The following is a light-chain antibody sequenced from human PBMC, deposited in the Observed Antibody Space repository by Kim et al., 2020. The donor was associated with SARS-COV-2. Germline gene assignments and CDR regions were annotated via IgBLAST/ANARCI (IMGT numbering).Light chain of an antibody. CDR1: SSDVGDYNY. CDR2: EVS. V-gene: IGLV2-8*01. CDR3: TSYAGSDNYV. Sequence: QSALTQPPSASGSPGQSVTISCTGTSSDVGDYNYVSWYQQHPGKAPKLMIYEVSKRPSGVPDRFSGSKSGNTASLTVSGLQAEDEADYYCTSYAGSDNYVFGTETKVTVL. J-gene: IGLJ1*01.